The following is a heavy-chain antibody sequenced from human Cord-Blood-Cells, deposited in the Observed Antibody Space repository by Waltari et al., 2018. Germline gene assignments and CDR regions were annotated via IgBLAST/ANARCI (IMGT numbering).Heavy chain of an antibody. CDR1: GSSISSYY. V-gene: IGHV4-4*07. CDR3: ARGERWELDY. D-gene: IGHD1-26*01. CDR2: IYNSGST. Sequence: QVQLQESGPGLVKPSATLSLHCTVSGSSISSYYWSWTRQPAGKGLEWIGRIYNSGSTNYNPSLKSRVTMSVDTSKNQFSLKLSSVTAADTAVYYCARGERWELDYWSQGTLVTVSS. J-gene: IGHJ4*02.